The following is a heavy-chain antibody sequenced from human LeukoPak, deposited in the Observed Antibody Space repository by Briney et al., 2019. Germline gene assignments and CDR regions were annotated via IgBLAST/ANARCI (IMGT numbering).Heavy chain of an antibody. CDR2: IYYSGST. V-gene: IGHV4-59*08. CDR1: GGSINSYY. D-gene: IGHD4-17*01. J-gene: IGHJ6*02. CDR3: ARRGIGTVSNYYYYGMDV. Sequence: SETLSLTCTVSGGSINSYYWSWIRQPPGKGLEWIGYIYYSGSTNYNPSLKSRVTISVDTSKNQFSLKLSSVTAADTAVYYCARRGIGTVSNYYYYGMDVWGQGTTVTVSS.